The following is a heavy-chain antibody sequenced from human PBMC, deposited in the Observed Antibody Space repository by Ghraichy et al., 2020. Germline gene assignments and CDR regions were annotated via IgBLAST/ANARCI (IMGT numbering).Heavy chain of an antibody. J-gene: IGHJ5*02. CDR3: AAERGPDYDILTGSNWFDP. D-gene: IGHD3-9*01. Sequence: SVKVSCKASGFTFTSSAVQWVRQARGQRLEWIGWIVVGSGNTNYAQKFQERVTITRDMSTSTAYMELSSLRSEDTAVYYCAAERGPDYDILTGSNWFDPWGQGTLVTVSS. CDR2: IVVGSGNT. CDR1: GFTFTSSA. V-gene: IGHV1-58*01.